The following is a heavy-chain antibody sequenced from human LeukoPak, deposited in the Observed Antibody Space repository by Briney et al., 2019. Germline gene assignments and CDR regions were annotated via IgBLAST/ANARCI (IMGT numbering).Heavy chain of an antibody. D-gene: IGHD3-10*01. Sequence: ASVKVSCKASGSTFTGYYMHWVRQAPGQGLEWMGWINPNSGGTNYAQKFQGRVTMTRDTSISTAYMELSRLRSDDTAVYYCARSRGYYLDGWFDPWGQGTLVTVSS. CDR3: ARSRGYYLDGWFDP. CDR1: GSTFTGYY. V-gene: IGHV1-2*02. CDR2: INPNSGGT. J-gene: IGHJ5*02.